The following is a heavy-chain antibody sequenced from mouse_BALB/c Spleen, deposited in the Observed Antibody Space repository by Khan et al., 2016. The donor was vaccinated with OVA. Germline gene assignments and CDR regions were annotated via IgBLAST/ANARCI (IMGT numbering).Heavy chain of an antibody. D-gene: IGHD3-3*01. CDR2: IWGAGST. CDR3: AIERQRGGFAY. Sequence: QVQLKESGPGLVAPSQNLSITCTVSGFSLTDYGVNWIRQPPGKGLEWLGMIWGAGSTDYNSALTSRLSISKDNSQSQVFLKMNSLTTDDTARYYWAIERQRGGFAYWGQGTLVTVSA. J-gene: IGHJ3*01. CDR1: GFSLTDYG. V-gene: IGHV2-6-7*01.